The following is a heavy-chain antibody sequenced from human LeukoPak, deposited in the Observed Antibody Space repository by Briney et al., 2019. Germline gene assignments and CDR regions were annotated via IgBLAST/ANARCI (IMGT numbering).Heavy chain of an antibody. CDR1: GGSISTSALY. V-gene: IGHV4-39*01. CDR2: IYDSGNE. J-gene: IGHJ6*03. CDR3: ARQISDYDYYYMDV. D-gene: IGHD2/OR15-2a*01. Sequence: SETLSLTCTVSGGSISTSALYWGWIRQPPGKGLEWIGSIYDSGNEFYNPSLKSRVTIPADTSKNQFSLKLNSVTAADTAMYYCARQISDYDYYYMDVWGEGITVTVSS.